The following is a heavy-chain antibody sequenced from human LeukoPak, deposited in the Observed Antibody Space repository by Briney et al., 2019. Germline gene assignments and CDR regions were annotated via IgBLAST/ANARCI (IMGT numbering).Heavy chain of an antibody. V-gene: IGHV3-48*02. CDR2: SSSSGRAI. CDR1: GFPYNTYS. CDR3: ARDKGNDYGTYDN. D-gene: IGHD4-17*01. Sequence: GGSLRLSCAASGFPYNTYSMHWVRQTPGKGLEWVSYSSSSGRAIYYADSVRGRFIMSRDNAKNSLFLQMDSLRDEDTAVYYCARDKGNDYGTYDNWGQGTLVTVSS. J-gene: IGHJ4*02.